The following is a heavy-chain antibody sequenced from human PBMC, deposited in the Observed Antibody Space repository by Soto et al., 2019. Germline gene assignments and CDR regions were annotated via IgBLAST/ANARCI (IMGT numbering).Heavy chain of an antibody. CDR1: GYSFTNYW. D-gene: IGHD6-13*01. CDR3: ARGTPAGTSAFDT. Sequence: GESLKISCKASGYSFTNYWIGWVRQMPGKGLEWMGTIYPGDSDTRYSPSFQGRVTISADKSITTADLRWSSLKASDTAMYYCARGTPAGTSAFDTWGQGTMVTVSS. J-gene: IGHJ3*02. V-gene: IGHV5-51*01. CDR2: IYPGDSDT.